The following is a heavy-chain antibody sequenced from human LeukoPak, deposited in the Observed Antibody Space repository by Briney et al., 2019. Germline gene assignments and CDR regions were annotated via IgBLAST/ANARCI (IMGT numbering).Heavy chain of an antibody. CDR1: GDSISSYY. D-gene: IGHD3-10*01. CDR3: ARGGEASYYYYMDV. J-gene: IGHJ6*03. Sequence: SETLSLTCTVSGDSISSYYWSWIRQPPGKGLEWIGYIYYSGSTNYNPSLKSRVTISVDTSKNQFSLKLSSVTAADTAVYYCARGGEASYYYYMDVWGKGTTVSVSS. CDR2: IYYSGST. V-gene: IGHV4-59*01.